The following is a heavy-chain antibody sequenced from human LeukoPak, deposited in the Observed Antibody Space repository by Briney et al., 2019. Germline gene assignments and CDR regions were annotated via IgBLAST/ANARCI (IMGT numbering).Heavy chain of an antibody. CDR3: ARDLYGSDDC. V-gene: IGHV3-7*04. Sequence: HPGGSLRLSCTASGFIFSSYGMSWVRQAPGKGLEWVANIKHDGSEKYYMDSVEGRFTISRDNAENSLYLQMNSLRADDTAVYYCARDLYGSDDCWGQGTLVTVSS. CDR1: GFIFSSYG. CDR2: IKHDGSEK. J-gene: IGHJ4*02. D-gene: IGHD3-16*01.